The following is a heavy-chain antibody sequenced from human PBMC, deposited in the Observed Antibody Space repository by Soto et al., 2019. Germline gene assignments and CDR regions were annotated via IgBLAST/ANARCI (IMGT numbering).Heavy chain of an antibody. CDR1: GGSISDFY. CDR2: MYYSGST. V-gene: IGHV4-59*01. Sequence: QVQLQESGPGLVKPSETLSLTCTVSGGSISDFYWSWIRQPPGKALEWIGYGYMYYSGSTNYKPSLGSRASISVDPSKNQFSLRLSSVTAADTAVYYCARGSLSTVTANAFDIWGPGALVTVSS. J-gene: IGHJ3*02. CDR3: ARGSLSTVTANAFDI. D-gene: IGHD4-17*01.